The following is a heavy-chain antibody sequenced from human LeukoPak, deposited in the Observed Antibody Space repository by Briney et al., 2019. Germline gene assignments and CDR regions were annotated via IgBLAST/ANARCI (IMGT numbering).Heavy chain of an antibody. D-gene: IGHD3-3*01. Sequence: PGGSLRLSCAASGFTFSSYGIHWVRQAPGKGLEWVAVISYDGGNKYYADSVRGRFTISRDNSKNTLYLQMNSLRAEDTAVYYCAKVGFSEMEWLLYSDHWGQGTLVTVSS. J-gene: IGHJ4*02. CDR2: ISYDGGNK. V-gene: IGHV3-30*18. CDR3: AKVGFSEMEWLLYSDH. CDR1: GFTFSSYG.